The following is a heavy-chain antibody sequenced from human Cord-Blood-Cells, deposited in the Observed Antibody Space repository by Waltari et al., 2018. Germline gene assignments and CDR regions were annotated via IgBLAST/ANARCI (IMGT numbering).Heavy chain of an antibody. D-gene: IGHD6-6*01. V-gene: IGHV2-5*01. Sequence: QITLKESGPTLVKPTQTLTLTCTFSGFSLSTSGVGVGWIRQPPGKALEWLALIYWNDDKRYSPSLKSRLTITKDTSKNQVVLTMTNMDPVDTATYYCAHLPPRQLAPGLNWFDPWGQGTLVTVSS. J-gene: IGHJ5*02. CDR2: IYWNDDK. CDR3: AHLPPRQLAPGLNWFDP. CDR1: GFSLSTSGVG.